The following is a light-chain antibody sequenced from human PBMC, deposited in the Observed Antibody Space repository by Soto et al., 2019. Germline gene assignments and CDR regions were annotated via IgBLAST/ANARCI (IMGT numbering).Light chain of an antibody. Sequence: EIVMTQSPPSLTVTPGEPASISCRSSQRLLHSNGNTFLDWYLQKPGQSPQLLIYLGSNRASGVPDRVSGSEAGTDFTLKISSVEAEDAGVYYCMQALETPYTFGQGTKLEIK. CDR2: LGS. CDR3: MQALETPYT. J-gene: IGKJ2*01. V-gene: IGKV2-28*01. CDR1: QRLLHSNGNTF.